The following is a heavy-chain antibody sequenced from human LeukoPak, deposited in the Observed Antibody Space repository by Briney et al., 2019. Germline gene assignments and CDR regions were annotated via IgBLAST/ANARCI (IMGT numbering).Heavy chain of an antibody. CDR1: GFTVSSNY. Sequence: GGSLRLSCAASGFTVSSNYMSWVRQAPGKGLEWVSVIYSDGNTYYADSVKGRFTISRDNSKNTVYLQMNSLRAEDTAVYYCAKDWRAHGSGSYYNLWGQGTLVTVSS. D-gene: IGHD3-10*01. V-gene: IGHV3-66*01. J-gene: IGHJ5*02. CDR2: IYSDGNT. CDR3: AKDWRAHGSGSYYNL.